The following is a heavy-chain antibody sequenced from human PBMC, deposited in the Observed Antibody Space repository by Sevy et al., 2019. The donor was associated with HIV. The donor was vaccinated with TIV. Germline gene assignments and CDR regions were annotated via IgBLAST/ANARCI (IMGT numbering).Heavy chain of an antibody. CDR3: ARGGYYYDNAAYYALDS. CDR2: ICSAGAFQ. Sequence: GGSRSLSCAATEFTFSIYAMHWVRQAPGRGREWVAFICSAGAFQYHGDSVKGRFTLSRDNSKNTLYLQMNNVRVEDTAVYYCARGGYYYDNAAYYALDSWGQGTLVTVSS. CDR1: EFTFSIYA. D-gene: IGHD3-22*01. J-gene: IGHJ4*02. V-gene: IGHV3-33*01.